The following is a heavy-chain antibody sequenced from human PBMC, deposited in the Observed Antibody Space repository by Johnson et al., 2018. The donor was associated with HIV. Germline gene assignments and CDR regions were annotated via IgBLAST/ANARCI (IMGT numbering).Heavy chain of an antibody. D-gene: IGHD6-19*01. CDR1: GFTFSSYW. J-gene: IGHJ3*01. CDR2: IKEDGSEK. Sequence: VQLVESGGGVVQPGRSLRLSCAASGFTFSSYWMHWVRQTPGKGLEWVANIKEDGSEKNYVDSVKGRFTISRDNAKKSLFLQMNSLRVEDTAVYYCARGWRAVAGPDAFDVWGQGTLVTVSS. V-gene: IGHV3-7*04. CDR3: ARGWRAVAGPDAFDV.